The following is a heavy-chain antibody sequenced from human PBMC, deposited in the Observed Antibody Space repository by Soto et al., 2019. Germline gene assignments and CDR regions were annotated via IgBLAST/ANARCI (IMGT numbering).Heavy chain of an antibody. CDR3: AKGPPQYDFWSGYHDY. Sequence: EVQLLESGGGLVQPGGSLRLSCAASGFTFSSYAMSWVRQAPGKGLEWVSAISGSGGSTYYADSVKGRFTISRDNSKNPLSLQMNSLRAGDTAVYYCAKGPPQYDFWSGYHDYWGQGTLVTVSS. D-gene: IGHD3-3*01. V-gene: IGHV3-23*01. J-gene: IGHJ4*02. CDR1: GFTFSSYA. CDR2: ISGSGGST.